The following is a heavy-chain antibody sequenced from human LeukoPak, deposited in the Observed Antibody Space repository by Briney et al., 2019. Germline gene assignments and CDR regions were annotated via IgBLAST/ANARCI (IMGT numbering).Heavy chain of an antibody. J-gene: IGHJ5*02. CDR2: INPTGGST. CDR1: GGTFSSYA. Sequence: ASVKVSCKASGGTFSSYAIGWVRQAPGQGLEWMGLINPTGGSTGYAQKFQGRVTMTRDMSTSTDYMELSSLRSEDTAIYYCARDNSVGDNAWWFDPWGQGTLVTVSS. CDR3: ARDNSVGDNAWWFDP. D-gene: IGHD1-26*01. V-gene: IGHV1-46*01.